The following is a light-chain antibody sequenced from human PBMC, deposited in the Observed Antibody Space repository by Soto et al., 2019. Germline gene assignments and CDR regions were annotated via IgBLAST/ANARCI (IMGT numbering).Light chain of an antibody. V-gene: IGKV1-5*01. CDR2: DAS. CDR3: QQYNSHWT. CDR1: QSISRW. J-gene: IGKJ1*01. Sequence: QMAPCPSTPSASVGDRSTTSFRASQSISRWLAWYQQKPGKAPNLLIYDASSLQSGVPSRFSGIGSGTEFTLTISSLQPDDFATYYCQQYNSHWTFGRGTKVDIK.